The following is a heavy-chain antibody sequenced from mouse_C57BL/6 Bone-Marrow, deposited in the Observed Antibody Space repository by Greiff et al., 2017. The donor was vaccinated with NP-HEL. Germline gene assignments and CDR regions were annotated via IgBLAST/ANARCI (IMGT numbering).Heavy chain of an antibody. CDR3: ARPYYYGSFYYFDY. CDR2: IHPNSGST. D-gene: IGHD1-1*01. J-gene: IGHJ2*01. CDR1: GYTFTSYW. Sequence: QVQLQQSGAELVKPGASVKLSCKASGYTFTSYWMHWVKQRPGQGLEWIGMIHPNSGSTNYNEKFKSKATLTVDKSSSTAYMQLSSLTSEDSAVYYCARPYYYGSFYYFDYWGQGTTRTVSS. V-gene: IGHV1-64*01.